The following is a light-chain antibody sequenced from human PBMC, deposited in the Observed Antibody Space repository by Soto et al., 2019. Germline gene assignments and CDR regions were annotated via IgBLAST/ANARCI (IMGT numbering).Light chain of an antibody. J-gene: IGKJ4*01. CDR1: QSVSSSY. CDR2: GAS. Sequence: IVLTQSPGTLSLSQGERAILSCRASQSVSSSYLAWYRQKPGQAPSLLIYGASSRATGIPDRFSGSGSGTDFTLTISRLEPEDFAVYYCQQYGSSPLTFGGGTKVDI. V-gene: IGKV3-20*01. CDR3: QQYGSSPLT.